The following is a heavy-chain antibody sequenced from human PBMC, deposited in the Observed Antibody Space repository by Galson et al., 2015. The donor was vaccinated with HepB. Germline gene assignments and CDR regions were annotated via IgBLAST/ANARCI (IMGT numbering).Heavy chain of an antibody. J-gene: IGHJ4*02. V-gene: IGHV3-23*01. Sequence: SLRLSCAASGFTFNTYAMSWVRQAPGKGLEWVSAISGSGGSTSYADSVKGRFTISRDNSRNTLYLQMNSLRAEDTAVYYCARKFYYGSGPFYDLFDYWGQGTQVTVSS. CDR3: ARKFYYGSGPFYDLFDY. CDR1: GFTFNTYA. D-gene: IGHD3-10*01. CDR2: ISGSGGST.